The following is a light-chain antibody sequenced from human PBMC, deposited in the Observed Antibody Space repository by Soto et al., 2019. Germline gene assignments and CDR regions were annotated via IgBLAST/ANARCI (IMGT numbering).Light chain of an antibody. CDR3: QHYNTYSGT. J-gene: IGKJ3*01. CDR2: RAS. V-gene: IGKV1-5*03. Sequence: DIHMTQSPSTLSASVGDRVTITCRASQNINTWLAWFQQKPGKAPKLLIYRASSLESGVPSRFSGSGSGTEFYLTISSLQPDDFSTYYCQHYNTYSGTFGPGTKVDIK. CDR1: QNINTW.